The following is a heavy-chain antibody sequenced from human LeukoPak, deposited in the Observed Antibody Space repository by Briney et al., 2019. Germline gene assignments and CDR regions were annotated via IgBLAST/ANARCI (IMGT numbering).Heavy chain of an antibody. CDR1: GGTFSSYA. D-gene: IGHD3-9*01. V-gene: IGHV1-69*05. Sequence: SVKVSCKASGGTFSSYAISWVRQAPGQGLEWMGGIIPIFGTANYAQKFQGRVTITTDESTSTAYMELSSLRSEDTAVYYCARGPRGRNYDILTGYLGLDYWGQGTLVTVSS. CDR2: IIPIFGTA. CDR3: ARGPRGRNYDILTGYLGLDY. J-gene: IGHJ4*02.